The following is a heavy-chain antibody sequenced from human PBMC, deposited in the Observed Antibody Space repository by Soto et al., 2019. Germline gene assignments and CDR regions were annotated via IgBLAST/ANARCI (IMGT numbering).Heavy chain of an antibody. CDR3: ARGIAVAGLVDY. CDR1: GYTFTTYT. D-gene: IGHD6-19*01. CDR2: INTGNGNT. V-gene: IGHV1-3*04. Sequence: GASVKVSCKASGYTFTTYTIHWARQAPGQSLEWMGWINTGNGNTKDSQKFQGRVTITRDTSASTAYMELSSLRSEYTAVYYCARGIAVAGLVDYWGQGTLVTVSS. J-gene: IGHJ4*02.